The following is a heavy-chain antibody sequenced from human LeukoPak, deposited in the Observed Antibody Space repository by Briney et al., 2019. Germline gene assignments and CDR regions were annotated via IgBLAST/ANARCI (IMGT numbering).Heavy chain of an antibody. J-gene: IGHJ4*02. CDR2: ISSSSSTI. D-gene: IGHD2-2*01. Sequence: PGGTLRLSCAASGFTFSYYWMNWVRQAPGKGLEWVSYISSSSSTIYYADSVKGRFTISRDNAKNSLYLQMNSLRAEDTAVYYCARLKGYCSSTSCYLGCFDYWGQGTLVTVSS. CDR1: GFTFSYYW. CDR3: ARLKGYCSSTSCYLGCFDY. V-gene: IGHV3-48*01.